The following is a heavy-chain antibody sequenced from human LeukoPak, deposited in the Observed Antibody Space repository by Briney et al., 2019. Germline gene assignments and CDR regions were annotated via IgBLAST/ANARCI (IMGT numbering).Heavy chain of an antibody. CDR3: ARKGFSSGSFSY. Sequence: GGSLRLSCAVSGFPFTRFYMSWIRQAPGKGLEWISYIGLSGSPLDYADSVRGRFTISRDNAKNSLYLELNSLRAEDTAVYYCARKGFSSGSFSYWGQGTLVTVS. CDR1: GFPFTRFY. J-gene: IGHJ4*02. D-gene: IGHD3-22*01. V-gene: IGHV3-11*04. CDR2: IGLSGSPL.